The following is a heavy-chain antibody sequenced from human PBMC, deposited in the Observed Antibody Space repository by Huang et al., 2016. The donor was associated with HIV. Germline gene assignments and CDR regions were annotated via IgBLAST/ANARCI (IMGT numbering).Heavy chain of an antibody. CDR1: GGSFSDYF. Sequence: QVRLEQWGPNLLKPSDTLSLKCAVYGGSFSDYFWTWIRQSPVKGLEGMGEVHQRGSDTHNPSLGRRVSMSVDSSKNQFYLNLTSVTAADTAVYFCARPKMTATPSDSSWSYFDFWGRGTPVTVSS. CDR2: VHQRGSD. V-gene: IGHV4-34*01. CDR3: ARPKMTATPSDSSWSYFDF. J-gene: IGHJ4*02. D-gene: IGHD3-10*01.